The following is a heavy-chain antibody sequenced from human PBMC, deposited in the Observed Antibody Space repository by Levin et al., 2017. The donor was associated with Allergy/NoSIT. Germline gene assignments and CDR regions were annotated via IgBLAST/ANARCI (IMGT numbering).Heavy chain of an antibody. CDR3: ARGLGTTSSYAH. V-gene: IGHV3-53*01. CDR2: LYSAGNT. CDR1: GFTVSSFH. J-gene: IGHJ4*02. Sequence: GESLKISCAASGFTVSSFHMTWVRQAPGMGLEWVSLLYSAGNTYYADSVKGRFTISRDNSKNTVYLQMNSLRAEDTAMYYCARGLGTTSSYAHWGQGTLVTVSS. D-gene: IGHD2-2*01.